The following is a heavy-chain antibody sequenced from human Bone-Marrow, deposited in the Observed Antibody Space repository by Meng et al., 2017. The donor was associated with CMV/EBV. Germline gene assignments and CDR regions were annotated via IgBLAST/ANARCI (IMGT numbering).Heavy chain of an antibody. D-gene: IGHD6-19*01. J-gene: IGHJ4*02. V-gene: IGHV3-23*01. CDR2: ITGNGGSI. Sequence: GESLKISCSASGLSFSTYDMSWVRQAPGKGLEWVSIITGNGGSIHYADSVKGRFTISRDNSKNMLFLQMNSLRAEDTAIYYCAKGRYSSASYYWGQGTLVTVSS. CDR1: GLSFSTYD. CDR3: AKGRYSSASYY.